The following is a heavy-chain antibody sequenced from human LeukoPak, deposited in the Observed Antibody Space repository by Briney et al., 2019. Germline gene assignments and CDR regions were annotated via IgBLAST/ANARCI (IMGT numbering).Heavy chain of an antibody. J-gene: IGHJ4*02. D-gene: IGHD1-26*01. CDR1: GFIVSSNY. V-gene: IGHV3-53*01. CDR3: ARINRGNYFLDY. Sequence: GSLRLSCAASGFIVSSNYMTWVRQAPGKGLEWVSLIYGDNATYYADSVKGRFTISRDSSKNTLFAQMTSLRVEDTAVYYCARINRGNYFLDYWGQGTLVTVSS. CDR2: IYGDNAT.